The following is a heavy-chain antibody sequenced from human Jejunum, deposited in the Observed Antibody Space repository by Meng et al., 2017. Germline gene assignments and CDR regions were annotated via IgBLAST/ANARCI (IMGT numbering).Heavy chain of an antibody. V-gene: IGHV5-51*01. J-gene: IGHJ4*02. CDR3: ARQGGEYGDVGYDY. CDR1: GYSFTNYW. D-gene: IGHD4-17*01. CDR2: IYPGDSDT. Sequence: GGSLRLSCKASGYSFTNYWIGWVRQMPGKGLEWMGIIYPGDSDTKYSPAFHGQVTFSADKSISTAYLQWNSLKPSDTAVYYCARQGGEYGDVGYDYWGQGTQVTVSS.